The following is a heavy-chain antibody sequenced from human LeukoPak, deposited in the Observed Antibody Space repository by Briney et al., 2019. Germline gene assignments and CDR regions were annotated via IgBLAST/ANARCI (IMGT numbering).Heavy chain of an antibody. J-gene: IGHJ6*03. Sequence: ASVKVSCKASGYTFTGYYMHWVRQAPGQGLEWMGWISAYNGNTNYAQKLQGRVTMTTDTSTSTAYMELRSLRSDDTAVYYCARDSVTGTTSYYYYYYMDVWGKGTTVTVSS. CDR1: GYTFTGYY. V-gene: IGHV1-18*04. CDR3: ARDSVTGTTSYYYYYYMDV. CDR2: ISAYNGNT. D-gene: IGHD1-7*01.